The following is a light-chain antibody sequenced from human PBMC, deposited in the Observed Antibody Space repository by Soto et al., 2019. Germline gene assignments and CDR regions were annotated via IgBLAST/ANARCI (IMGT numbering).Light chain of an antibody. V-gene: IGLV2-8*01. J-gene: IGLJ3*02. CDR2: EVS. Sequence: QSVLTQPPSASGSPGQSVTISCTGTSSDVGGYNFVSWYQQHPGKAPKVMIYEVSKRPSGVPDRFSGSKSGNTASLTVSGLQAEDEADYYCSSYGGSNNLLFGGGTKVTVL. CDR3: SSYGGSNNLL. CDR1: SSDVGGYNF.